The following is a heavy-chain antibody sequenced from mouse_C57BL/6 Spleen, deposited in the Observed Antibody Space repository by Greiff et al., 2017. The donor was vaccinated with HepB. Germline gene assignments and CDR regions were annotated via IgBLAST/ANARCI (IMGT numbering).Heavy chain of an antibody. CDR3: TTGGQPAWFAY. CDR2: IDPENGDT. J-gene: IGHJ3*01. Sequence: DVQLQESGAELVRPGASVKLSCTASGFNIKDDYMHWVKQRPEQGLEWIGWIDPENGDTEYASKFQGKATITADTSSNTAYLQLSSLTSEDTAVYYCTTGGQPAWFAYWGQGTLVTVSA. D-gene: IGHD3-3*01. V-gene: IGHV14-4*01. CDR1: GFNIKDDY.